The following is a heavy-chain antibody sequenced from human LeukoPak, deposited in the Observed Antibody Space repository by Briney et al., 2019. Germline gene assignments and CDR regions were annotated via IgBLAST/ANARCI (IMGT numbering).Heavy chain of an antibody. CDR3: AREVGDHYDSSGSFGY. CDR2: INSDGSRT. CDR1: GFTFSSHW. Sequence: GGSLRLSCAASGFTFSSHWMHWVRQGPGKGLVWVSRINSDGSRTIYADSVKGRFTISRDSATNTLYLQMNSLRAEDTAVYYCAREVGDHYDSSGSFGYWGQGTLVTVSS. J-gene: IGHJ4*02. V-gene: IGHV3-74*01. D-gene: IGHD3-22*01.